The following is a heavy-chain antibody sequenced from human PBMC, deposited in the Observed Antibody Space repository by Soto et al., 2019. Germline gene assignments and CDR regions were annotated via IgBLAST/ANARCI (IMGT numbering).Heavy chain of an antibody. J-gene: IGHJ6*02. CDR1: GFTFSSYG. CDR2: IWYDGSNK. CDR3: ARDGAHGGMDV. Sequence: QVQLVESGGGVVQPGRSLRLSCAASGFTFSSYGMHWVRQAPGKGLEWVAVIWYDGSNKYSADSVKGRFTISRDNSKNTLYLQMNSLRAEDTALYYCARDGAHGGMDVWGQGTTVTVS. V-gene: IGHV3-33*01.